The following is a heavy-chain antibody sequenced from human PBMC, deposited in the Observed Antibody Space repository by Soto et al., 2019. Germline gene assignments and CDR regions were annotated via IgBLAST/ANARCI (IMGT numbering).Heavy chain of an antibody. V-gene: IGHV3-30*18. Sequence: AGGSLRLSCAASGFTFSSYGMHWVRQAPGKGLEWVAVITYDGSNKYYADSVKGRFTISRDNSKNTLYLQMTSLRAEDTAVYYCAKEHKDGTNGVCPGGYYYYGMDVWGQGTTVTVSS. D-gene: IGHD2-8*01. CDR2: ITYDGSNK. J-gene: IGHJ6*02. CDR1: GFTFSSYG. CDR3: AKEHKDGTNGVCPGGYYYYGMDV.